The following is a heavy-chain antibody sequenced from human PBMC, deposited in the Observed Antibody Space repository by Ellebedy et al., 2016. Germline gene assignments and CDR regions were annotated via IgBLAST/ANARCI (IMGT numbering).Heavy chain of an antibody. V-gene: IGHV4-39*02. CDR1: GGSISSSSYY. J-gene: IGHJ6*02. CDR2: IYYSGST. CDR3: ARETTGTTTEYYYCGMDV. D-gene: IGHD1-1*01. Sequence: SETLSLTXTVSGGSISSSSYYWGWIRQPPGKGLEWIGSIYYSGSTYYNPSLKSRVTISVDTSKNQFSLKLSSVTAADTAVYYCARETTGTTTEYYYCGMDVWGQGTTVTVSS.